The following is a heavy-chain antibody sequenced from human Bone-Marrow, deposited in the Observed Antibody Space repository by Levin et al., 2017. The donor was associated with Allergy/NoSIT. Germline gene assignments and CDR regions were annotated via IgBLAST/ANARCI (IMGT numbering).Heavy chain of an antibody. CDR2: INHRGST. Sequence: SQTLSLTCAVHGGSFSGYYWSWVRQPPGKGLEWIGEINHRGSTKSNPSLKSRVTISMDTSENQFSLRLTSVTAADTAVYYCARTLGYCSSDGCYYYFDSWGQGTLVTVSS. J-gene: IGHJ4*02. CDR3: ARTLGYCSSDGCYYYFDS. D-gene: IGHD2-2*01. V-gene: IGHV4-34*01. CDR1: GGSFSGYY.